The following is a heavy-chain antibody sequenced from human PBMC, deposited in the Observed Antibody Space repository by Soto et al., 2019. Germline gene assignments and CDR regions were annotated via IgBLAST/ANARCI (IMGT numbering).Heavy chain of an antibody. J-gene: IGHJ4*02. CDR3: VRGSRSWSGMDY. V-gene: IGHV3-74*01. Sequence: EVQLVESGGVLVQPGGSLRLSCAASGFSFSDYWMHWVRQPPGKGLVWVSHISEDGSISDYADSLKGRFTITRDNAKNTLFLQINGLRDEDTAVYYGVRGSRSWSGMDYWGQGTLLTVSS. D-gene: IGHD6-13*01. CDR1: GFSFSDYW. CDR2: ISEDGSIS.